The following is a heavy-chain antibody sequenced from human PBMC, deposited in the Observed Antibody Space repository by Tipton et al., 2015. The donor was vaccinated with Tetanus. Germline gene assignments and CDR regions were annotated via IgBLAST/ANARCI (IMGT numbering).Heavy chain of an antibody. CDR3: ARGPTATSDY. CDR1: GASSTSGDYY. J-gene: IGHJ4*02. CDR2: MFYSGSA. Sequence: TLSLTCTVSGASSTSGDYYWAWIRQPPGKGLEWIGYMFYSGSAYYNPSLKSRITISMDTSRNQFSLNLSSVTAADTAVYYCARGPTATSDYWGQGTLVTVSS. V-gene: IGHV4-30-4*08. D-gene: IGHD4-17*01.